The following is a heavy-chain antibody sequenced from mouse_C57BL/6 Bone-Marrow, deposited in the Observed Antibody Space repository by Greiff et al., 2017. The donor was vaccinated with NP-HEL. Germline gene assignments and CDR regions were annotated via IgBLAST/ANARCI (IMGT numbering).Heavy chain of an antibody. J-gene: IGHJ3*01. Sequence: QVQLKESGAELARPGASVKLSCKASGYTFTSYGISWVKQRTGQGLEWIGEIYPRSGNTSYPEKFQGKATLTADKSSSTAYMELRSLTSEDSAVYFCARRDYYGSSLVPAWFAYWGQGTLVTVSA. D-gene: IGHD1-1*01. CDR3: ARRDYYGSSLVPAWFAY. CDR2: IYPRSGNT. CDR1: GYTFTSYG. V-gene: IGHV1-81*01.